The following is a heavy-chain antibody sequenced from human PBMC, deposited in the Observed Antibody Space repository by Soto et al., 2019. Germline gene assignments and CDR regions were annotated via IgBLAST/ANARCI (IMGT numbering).Heavy chain of an antibody. J-gene: IGHJ4*02. CDR2: IYPGASNI. V-gene: IGHV5-51*01. CDR3: ARQRYFDY. CDR1: GYIFHNYW. Sequence: GESLKISCQASGYIFHNYWLGWVRQMPGKGLEWLVIIYPGASNIRYNPSFQGQVTISADKSLSTTYLHWSSLKASDTAMYYCARQRYFDYWGQGTLVTVSS.